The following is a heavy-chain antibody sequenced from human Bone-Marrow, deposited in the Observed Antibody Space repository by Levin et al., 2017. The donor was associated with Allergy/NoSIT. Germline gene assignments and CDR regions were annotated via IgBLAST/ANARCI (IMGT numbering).Heavy chain of an antibody. Sequence: GESLKISCKASGYTFTGYYMHWVRQAPGQGLEWMGRINPNSGGTNYAQKFQGRVTMTRDTSISTAYMELSRLRSDDTAVYYCASATVTTGYYGMDVWGQGTTVTVSS. D-gene: IGHD4-17*01. CDR2: INPNSGGT. V-gene: IGHV1-2*06. J-gene: IGHJ6*02. CDR1: GYTFTGYY. CDR3: ASATVTTGYYGMDV.